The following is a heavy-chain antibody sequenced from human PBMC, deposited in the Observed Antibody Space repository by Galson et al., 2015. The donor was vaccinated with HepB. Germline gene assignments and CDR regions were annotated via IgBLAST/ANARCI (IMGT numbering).Heavy chain of an antibody. Sequence: SLRLSCAASGFTFSDHYMDWVRQAPGKGLEWVGRTRNKANSYTTEYAASAKGRFTISRDDSKNSLFLQMNSLKTDDTAVYYCTRGSSGYDHYYYGMDVWGQGTTVTVSS. CDR1: GFTFSDHY. D-gene: IGHD5-12*01. CDR3: TRGSSGYDHYYYGMDV. V-gene: IGHV3-72*01. J-gene: IGHJ6*02. CDR2: TRNKANSYTT.